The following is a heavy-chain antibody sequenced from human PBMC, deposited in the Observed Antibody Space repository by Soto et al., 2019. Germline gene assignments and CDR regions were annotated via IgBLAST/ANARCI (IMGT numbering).Heavy chain of an antibody. CDR1: GGTFSSYT. CDR2: IIPILGIA. V-gene: IGHV1-69*08. J-gene: IGHJ4*02. CDR3: ARDLAPNYYGSGSFGY. Sequence: QVQLVQSGAEVKKPGSSVKVSCKASGGTFSSYTISLVRQAPGQGLEWMGRIIPILGIANYAQKFQGRVTITADKSTSTAYMELSSLRSEDTAVYYCARDLAPNYYGSGSFGYWGQGTLVTVSS. D-gene: IGHD3-10*01.